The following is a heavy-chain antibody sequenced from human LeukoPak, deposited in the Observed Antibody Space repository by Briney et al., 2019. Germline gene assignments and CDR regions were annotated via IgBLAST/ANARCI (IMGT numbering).Heavy chain of an antibody. D-gene: IGHD4-17*01. V-gene: IGHV4-34*01. CDR3: ASLIHDYDDTMRDY. J-gene: IGHJ4*02. CDR1: GGTFSRYY. Sequence: PETLSLTCAVYGGTFSRYYWSWIRQPPGKGLEWIGEINDSGGTYYNPSLKSRVTISVDTSNNQFSLKLSSVTAADTAVYYCASLIHDYDDTMRDYWGQGTLVTVSS. CDR2: INDSGGT.